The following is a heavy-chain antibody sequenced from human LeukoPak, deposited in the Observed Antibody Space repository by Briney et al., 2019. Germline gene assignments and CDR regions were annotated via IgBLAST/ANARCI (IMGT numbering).Heavy chain of an antibody. Sequence: SETLSLTCTVSGYSISSGHYWGWIQQPPGKGLEWIGSIYHGGSTYYNPSLKSRVTISVDTSKNQFSLKLSSVTAADTAVYYCARHVRIGVGCSGGSCYYYYYYYMDVWGKGTTVTISS. D-gene: IGHD2-15*01. J-gene: IGHJ6*03. CDR1: GYSISSGHY. CDR2: IYHGGST. CDR3: ARHVRIGVGCSGGSCYYYYYYYMDV. V-gene: IGHV4-38-2*02.